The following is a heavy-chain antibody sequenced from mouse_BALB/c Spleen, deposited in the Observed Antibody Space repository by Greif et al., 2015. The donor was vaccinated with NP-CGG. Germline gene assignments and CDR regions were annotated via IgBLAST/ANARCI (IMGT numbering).Heavy chain of an antibody. V-gene: IGHV1S137*01. D-gene: IGHD4-1*02. CDR2: ISTYYGDA. CDR3: ARVSTGTPLAY. Sequence: QVQLQQSGAELVRPGVSVKISCKGSGYTFTDYAMHWVKQSHAKSLEWIGVISTYYGDASYNRKFKGKATMTVDKSSSTAYMELARLTSEDSAIYYCARVSTGTPLAYWGQGTLVTVSA. CDR1: GYTFTDYA. J-gene: IGHJ3*01.